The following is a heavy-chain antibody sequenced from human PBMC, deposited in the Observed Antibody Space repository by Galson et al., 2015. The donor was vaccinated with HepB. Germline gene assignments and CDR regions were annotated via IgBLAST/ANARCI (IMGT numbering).Heavy chain of an antibody. CDR2: INAGNGNT. Sequence: SVKVSCKASGYTFTSYAMHWVRQAPGQRLEWMGWINAGNGNTKYSQKFQGRVTITRDTSASTAYMELSSLRSEDTAVYYCARDFSYDSSGYYLPCYYYYGMDVWGQGTTVTVSS. CDR1: GYTFTSYA. CDR3: ARDFSYDSSGYYLPCYYYYGMDV. V-gene: IGHV1-3*01. D-gene: IGHD3-22*01. J-gene: IGHJ6*02.